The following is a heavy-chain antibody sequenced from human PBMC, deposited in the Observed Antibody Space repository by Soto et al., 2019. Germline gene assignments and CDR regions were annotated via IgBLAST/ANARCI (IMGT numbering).Heavy chain of an antibody. CDR2: INPNSGGT. Sequence: ASVKVSCKASGYTFTGYYMHWVRQAPGQGLEWMGWINPNSGGTNYAQKFQGRVTMTRDTSISTAYMELSRLRSDDTAVYYCARDGDCSGGSCYSGWFDPWGQGTLVTVSS. D-gene: IGHD2-15*01. V-gene: IGHV1-2*02. CDR3: ARDGDCSGGSCYSGWFDP. J-gene: IGHJ5*02. CDR1: GYTFTGYY.